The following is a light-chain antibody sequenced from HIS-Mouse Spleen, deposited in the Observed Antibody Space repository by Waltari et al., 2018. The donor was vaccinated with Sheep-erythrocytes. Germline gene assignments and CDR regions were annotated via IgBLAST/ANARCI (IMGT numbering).Light chain of an antibody. CDR2: WAS. Sequence: DIVMTQSPDSLAVSLCERATIKCKSSQSVLYSSNNKNYLAWYQQKPGQPPKLLIYWASTRESGVPDRFSGSESGTDFTLTISSLQAEDVAVYYCQQYYSTPPTFGQGTKLEIK. CDR3: QQYYSTPPT. V-gene: IGKV4-1*01. J-gene: IGKJ2*01. CDR1: QSVLYSSNNKNY.